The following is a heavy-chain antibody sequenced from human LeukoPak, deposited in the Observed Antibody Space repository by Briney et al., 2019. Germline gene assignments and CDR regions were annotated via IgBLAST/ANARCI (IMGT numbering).Heavy chain of an antibody. CDR3: TRDPEALDY. D-gene: IGHD1-14*01. J-gene: IGHJ4*02. Sequence: HPGGSLRLSCAASGFTFSTYSMNWVRQTPGKGLEWVSYISRTYTTYYADSVKGRFTISRDNAKNSLYLQMNSLRPEDTAVYYCTRDPEALDYWGRGTLVTASS. CDR1: GFTFSTYS. V-gene: IGHV3-48*01. CDR2: ISRTYTT.